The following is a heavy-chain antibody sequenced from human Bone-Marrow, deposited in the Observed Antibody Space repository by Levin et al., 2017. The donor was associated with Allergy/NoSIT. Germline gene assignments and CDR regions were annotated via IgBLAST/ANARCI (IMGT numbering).Heavy chain of an antibody. CDR2: IKQDGSEK. D-gene: IGHD3-10*01. Sequence: PGGSLRLSCAASGFTFRDFWMSWVRQAPGKGLEWVANIKQDGSEKYYVDSVKGRFTMSRDNAKNSLYLQMSTLRAEDTAVYFCARDRDALHSFDLWGQGTVVTVSS. CDR1: GFTFRDFW. CDR3: ARDRDALHSFDL. V-gene: IGHV3-7*01. J-gene: IGHJ3*01.